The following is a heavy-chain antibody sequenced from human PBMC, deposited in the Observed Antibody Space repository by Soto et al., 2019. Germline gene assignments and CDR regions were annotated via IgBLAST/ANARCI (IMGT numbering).Heavy chain of an antibody. D-gene: IGHD3-3*01. V-gene: IGHV1-18*01. Sequence: ASVKVSCKASGYTFSSSGFTWVRQAPGQGLELMGWISANSGNTNYAQKLQGRITMTRDTSRSTVYMELNSLRSDDTAIYYCARSSGGNFGIIIEGSNWFDPWGQGTLVTVSS. CDR2: ISANSGNT. J-gene: IGHJ5*02. CDR1: GYTFSSSG. CDR3: ARSSGGNFGIIIEGSNWFDP.